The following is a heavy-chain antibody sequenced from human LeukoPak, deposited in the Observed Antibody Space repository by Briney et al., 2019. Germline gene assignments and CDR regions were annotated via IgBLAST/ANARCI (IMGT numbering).Heavy chain of an antibody. Sequence: SETLSLTCTVSGGSISSYYWSWIRQPPGKGLEWIGYIYHSGSTNYNPSLKSRVTISVDTSKNQFSLKLSSVTAADTAVYYCARDGITMVRGVINGAFDIWGQGTMVTVSS. CDR3: ARDGITMVRGVINGAFDI. CDR2: IYHSGST. J-gene: IGHJ3*02. D-gene: IGHD3-10*01. CDR1: GGSISSYY. V-gene: IGHV4-59*01.